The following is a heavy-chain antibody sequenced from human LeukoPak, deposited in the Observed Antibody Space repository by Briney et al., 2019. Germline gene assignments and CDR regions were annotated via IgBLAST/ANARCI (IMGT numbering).Heavy chain of an antibody. CDR3: AGDFAAGYYDSSGYYYYFDY. CDR2: TYYRSKWYN. V-gene: IGHV6-1*01. CDR1: GDSVSSNSAA. J-gene: IGHJ4*02. D-gene: IGHD3-22*01. Sequence: SQTLSLTCAISGDSVSSNSAAWNWIRQSPSRGLEWLGRTYYRSKWYNDYAVSVKSRITINPDTSKNQFSLQLNSVTPEDTAVYYCAGDFAAGYYDSSGYYYYFDYWGQGTLVTVSS.